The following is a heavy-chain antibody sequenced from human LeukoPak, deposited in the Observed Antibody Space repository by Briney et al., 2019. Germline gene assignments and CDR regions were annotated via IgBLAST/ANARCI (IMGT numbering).Heavy chain of an antibody. CDR1: GFTFDDYA. CDR2: ISWNSGNI. J-gene: IGHJ4*01. CDR3: AKELDWALDY. V-gene: IGHV3-9*01. D-gene: IGHD3-9*01. Sequence: GGSLRLSCAASGFTFDDYAMLWVRQAPGKGLEWVSAISWNSGNIGYADSVKGRFTISRDNAKNSLYLQMNSLRAEDTALYYCAKELDWALDYWGQGTLVTVSS.